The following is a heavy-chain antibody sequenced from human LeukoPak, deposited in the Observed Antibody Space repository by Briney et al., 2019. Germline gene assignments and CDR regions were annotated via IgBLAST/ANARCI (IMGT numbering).Heavy chain of an antibody. CDR1: GGSISSSSYY. D-gene: IGHD1-14*01. J-gene: IGHJ3*02. V-gene: IGHV4-39*01. CDR3: ASRMDDAFVI. Sequence: PSETLSLTCTVSGGSISSSSYYWGWIRQPPGKGLEWIGSIYYSGSTYYNPSLKSRVTISVDTSKNQFSLKLSSVTAADTAVYYCASRMDDAFVIWGQGTMVTVSS. CDR2: IYYSGST.